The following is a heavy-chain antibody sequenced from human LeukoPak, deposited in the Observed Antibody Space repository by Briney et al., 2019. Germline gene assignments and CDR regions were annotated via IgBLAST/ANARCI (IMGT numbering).Heavy chain of an antibody. CDR1: GYSFTSYW. J-gene: IGHJ1*01. Sequence: KISCKGSGYSFTSYWIGWVRQMPGKGLEWMGIIPIFGTANYAQKFQGRVTITADESTSTAYMELSSLRSEDTAVYYCARAADCSSTSCLNEYFQHWGQGTLVTVSS. D-gene: IGHD2-2*01. CDR2: IIPIFGTA. CDR3: ARAADCSSTSCLNEYFQH. V-gene: IGHV1-69*01.